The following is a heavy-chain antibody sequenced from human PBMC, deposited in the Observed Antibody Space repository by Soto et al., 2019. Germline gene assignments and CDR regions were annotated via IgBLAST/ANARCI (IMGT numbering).Heavy chain of an antibody. D-gene: IGHD6-6*01. J-gene: IGHJ4*02. CDR1: GFTFSSYA. CDR3: AKSPGLVHKDRYFDY. CDR2: ISGSGGST. V-gene: IGHV3-23*01. Sequence: LSLTCAASGFTFSSYAMSWVRQAPGKGLEWVSAISGSGGSTYYADSVKGRFTISRDNSKNTLYLQMNSLRAEDTAVYYCAKSPGLVHKDRYFDYWGQGTLVTVSS.